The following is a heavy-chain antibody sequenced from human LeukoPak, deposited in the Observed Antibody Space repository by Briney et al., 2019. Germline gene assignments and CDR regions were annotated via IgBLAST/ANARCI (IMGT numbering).Heavy chain of an antibody. CDR3: VRDSGWELRHFFFDD. CDR1: GHTFTSYS. Sequence: ASVKVSCKASGHTFTSYSINWVRRAPGQGLEWMGWISPSNGDTSYAQKVQDRVTMTTDTSTTTVYMELRSLGSDDTAIYYCVRDSGWELRHFFFDDWGQGTLVTVSS. D-gene: IGHD4-23*01. J-gene: IGHJ4*02. V-gene: IGHV1-18*04. CDR2: ISPSNGDT.